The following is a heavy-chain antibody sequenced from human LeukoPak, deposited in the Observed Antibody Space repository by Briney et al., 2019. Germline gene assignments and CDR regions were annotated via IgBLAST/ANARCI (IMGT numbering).Heavy chain of an antibody. CDR2: IKQDGSEK. D-gene: IGHD5-12*01. V-gene: IGHV3-7*01. CDR3: ARGPTSGAFDI. CDR1: GFTFSSYW. J-gene: IGHJ3*02. Sequence: GGSLRLSCAASGFTFSSYWMSWVRQAPGKGLEWVANIKQDGSEKYYVDSVKGRFTISRENAKNSLYLQMNSLRAGDTAVYYCARGPTSGAFDIWGQGTMVTVSS.